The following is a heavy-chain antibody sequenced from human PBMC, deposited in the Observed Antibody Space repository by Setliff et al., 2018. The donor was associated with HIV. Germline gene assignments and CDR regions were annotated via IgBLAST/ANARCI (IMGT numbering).Heavy chain of an antibody. CDR1: GYSFTNYW. Sequence: PGESLKISCKGFGYSFTNYWIGWVRRMPGKGLEWMGIIYPADSHTSYRPSFQGHVTISADRSISTAYLQWRSLKASDTAIYYCARHRVDISMSVVQDPGAFDTWGQGTMVTVSS. CDR2: IYPADSHT. D-gene: IGHD3-10*02. CDR3: ARHRVDISMSVVQDPGAFDT. V-gene: IGHV5-51*01. J-gene: IGHJ3*02.